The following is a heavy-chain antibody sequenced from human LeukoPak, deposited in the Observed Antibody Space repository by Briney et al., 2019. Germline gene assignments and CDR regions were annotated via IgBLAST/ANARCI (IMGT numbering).Heavy chain of an antibody. D-gene: IGHD1-26*01. J-gene: IGHJ5*02. CDR1: GFSFSSYA. CDR2: IFGNGDTT. V-gene: IGHV3-23*01. Sequence: PGGSLRLSCAASGFSFSSYAMNWVRQAPGKGLEWVSIIFGNGDTTYYADSVKGRFTVSRDNSKNTLYLQMNSLRAEDTAVYYCAKARVRWELTAVGDPWGQGTLVTVSS. CDR3: AKARVRWELTAVGDP.